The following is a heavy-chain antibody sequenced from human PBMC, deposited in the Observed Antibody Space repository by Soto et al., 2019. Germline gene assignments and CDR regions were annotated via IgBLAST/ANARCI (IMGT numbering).Heavy chain of an antibody. CDR2: SIPIFGTA. Sequence: ASVKVSYKASGGTFSSYAISWVRQAPGQGLDGMGGSIPIFGTANYAQKFQGRVTITADESTSTDYMELSSLSSEDTAVYYCAREPRIAVACTWFDPWGHGTLVPVSS. V-gene: IGHV1-69*13. CDR3: AREPRIAVACTWFDP. D-gene: IGHD6-19*01. J-gene: IGHJ5*02. CDR1: GGTFSSYA.